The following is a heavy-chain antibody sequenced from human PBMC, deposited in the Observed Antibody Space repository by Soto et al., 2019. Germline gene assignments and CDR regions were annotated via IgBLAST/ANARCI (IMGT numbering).Heavy chain of an antibody. J-gene: IGHJ4*02. Sequence: EVQLLESGGGLVQPGGSLRLSCAASGFTFSSYAMSWVRQAPGKGLEWVSAVSGSGGSTYYADSVKGRFTISRDNSKNTLYLQMNSLRAEDTAVYYCAKDPLLWFGETAYDYWGQGTLVTVSS. D-gene: IGHD3-10*01. CDR3: AKDPLLWFGETAYDY. V-gene: IGHV3-23*01. CDR2: VSGSGGST. CDR1: GFTFSSYA.